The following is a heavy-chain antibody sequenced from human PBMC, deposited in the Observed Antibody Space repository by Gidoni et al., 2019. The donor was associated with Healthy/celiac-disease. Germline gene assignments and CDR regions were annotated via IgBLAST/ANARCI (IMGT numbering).Heavy chain of an antibody. CDR3: AREHDYGGNSVWGY. V-gene: IGHV1-2*02. J-gene: IGHJ4*02. CDR1: GYSVTGYY. D-gene: IGHD4-17*01. CDR2: ITPNSGGT. Sequence: QVQLVQAGAAVKTPGASGKVACKAAGYSVTGYYMHWGRQAPGEGLGWMGWITPNSGGTNYAQQFQGRVTMTMDTSSSTAYMELSRLRADDTAVYYCAREHDYGGNSVWGYWGQGTLVTVSS.